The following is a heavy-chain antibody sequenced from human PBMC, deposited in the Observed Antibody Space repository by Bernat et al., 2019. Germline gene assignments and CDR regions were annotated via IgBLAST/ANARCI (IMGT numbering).Heavy chain of an antibody. CDR2: ISYDGSNK. J-gene: IGHJ3*02. D-gene: IGHD6-13*01. CDR1: GFSFSRYA. V-gene: IGHV3-30*18. Sequence: QVQLVESGGGVVQPGRSLRLSCAASGFSFSRYAMHWVRQAPGKGLEWVAVISYDGSNKYYADSVKGRFTISRDNSKNTLYLQMNSLRAEDTAVYYCAKETHLEQQLTPAPFDIWGQGTMVTVSS. CDR3: AKETHLEQQLTPAPFDI.